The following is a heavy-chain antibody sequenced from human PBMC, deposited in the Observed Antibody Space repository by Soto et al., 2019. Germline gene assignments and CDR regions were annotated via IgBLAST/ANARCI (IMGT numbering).Heavy chain of an antibody. CDR1: GGSISSYY. Sequence: SENLSLTCTVSGGSISSYYWSWIRQPPGKGLEWIGYIYYSGSTNYNPSLKSRVTISVDTSKNQFSLKLSSVTAADTAVYYCARVLTTHPILVTPESWFDPCGQGTLVTVSS. J-gene: IGHJ5*02. D-gene: IGHD5-18*01. CDR3: ARVLTTHPILVTPESWFDP. CDR2: IYYSGST. V-gene: IGHV4-59*01.